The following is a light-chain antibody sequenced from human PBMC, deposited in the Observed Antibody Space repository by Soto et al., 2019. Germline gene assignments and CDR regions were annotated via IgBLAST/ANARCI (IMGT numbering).Light chain of an antibody. J-gene: IGLJ1*01. CDR3: CSYAGSSTFYV. CDR2: EGS. V-gene: IGLV2-23*01. CDR1: SSDVGSYNL. Sequence: QPASVSGSPGQSITISCTGTSSDVGSYNLVSWYQQHPGKAPKLMIYEGSKRPSVVSNRFSGSKSGNTASLTISGLQAEDEADYYCCSYAGSSTFYVFGTGTKLTVL.